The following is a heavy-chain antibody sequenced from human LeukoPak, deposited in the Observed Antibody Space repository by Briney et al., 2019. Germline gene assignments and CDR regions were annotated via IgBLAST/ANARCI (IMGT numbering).Heavy chain of an antibody. CDR2: ICGSGGST. V-gene: IGHV3-23*01. J-gene: IGHJ5*02. CDR3: ANGGDGYLPHT. D-gene: IGHD5-24*01. CDR1: GFTFSSHA. Sequence: PRGSLRLSCAPSGFTFSSHAMSWVRQAPGEGLEWVSAICGSGGSTYYADSVEGRFTISRDNSKNTLYLQMNSLRAEDTAVYYCANGGDGYLPHTWGQGTLVIVSS.